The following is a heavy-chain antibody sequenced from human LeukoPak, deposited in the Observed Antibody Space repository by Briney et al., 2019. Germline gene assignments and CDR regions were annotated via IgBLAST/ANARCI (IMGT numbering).Heavy chain of an antibody. V-gene: IGHV3-38-3*01. D-gene: IGHD5-12*01. CDR3: AKTDGYSGYVGLLGDAFDI. CDR2: ISGGDT. J-gene: IGHJ3*02. CDR1: GFTVSGNE. Sequence: GESLRLSCAASGFTVSGNEMSWVRQAPGKGLEWVSSISGGDTYYADSVKGRFTISRDNSKNTLYLQMNSLRAEDTAVYYCAKTDGYSGYVGLLGDAFDIWGQGTMVTVSS.